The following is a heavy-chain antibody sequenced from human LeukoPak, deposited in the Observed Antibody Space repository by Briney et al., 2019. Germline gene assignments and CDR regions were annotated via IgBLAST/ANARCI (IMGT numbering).Heavy chain of an antibody. J-gene: IGHJ5*02. V-gene: IGHV4-39*07. CDR2: INHSGST. D-gene: IGHD2-15*01. Sequence: SETLSLTCTVSGASIRSGSYYWGWIRQPPWKGLEWIGEINHSGSTNYNPSLKRRFTISVDTSKNQFSLKLSPVTPADTAGYYCARAPPRGRILYCSGGSCPNNWFDPWGQGTLVTVSS. CDR1: GASIRSGSYY. CDR3: ARAPPRGRILYCSGGSCPNNWFDP.